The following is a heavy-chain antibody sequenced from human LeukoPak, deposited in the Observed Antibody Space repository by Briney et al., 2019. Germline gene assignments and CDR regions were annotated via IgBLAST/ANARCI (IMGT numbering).Heavy chain of an antibody. CDR3: ATYGGNSGSLRY. J-gene: IGHJ4*02. CDR1: GGSIRSSYYY. D-gene: IGHD4-23*01. V-gene: IGHV4-39*01. CDR2: IYYSGST. Sequence: SETLSLTCTVSGGSIRSSYYYWGWIRQPPGKGLEWIGSIYYSGSTYYNPSLKSRVTISVDTSKNQFSLKLSSVTAADTAVYYCATYGGNSGSLRYWGQGTLVTVSS.